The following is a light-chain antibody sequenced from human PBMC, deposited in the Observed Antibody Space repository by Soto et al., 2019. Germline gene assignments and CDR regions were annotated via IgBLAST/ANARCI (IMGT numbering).Light chain of an antibody. CDR2: GTS. J-gene: IGKJ1*01. CDR3: QQYVGSRWT. V-gene: IGKV3-20*01. Sequence: DIVLTQSPGTLSLSPGERATLSCRASQTVASNYFAWYRQRPGQAPRLLIYGTSSRATGIPDRFSGSGSGTDFTLTISRLDPEDFAVYYCQQYVGSRWTFGPGTKVDI. CDR1: QTVASNY.